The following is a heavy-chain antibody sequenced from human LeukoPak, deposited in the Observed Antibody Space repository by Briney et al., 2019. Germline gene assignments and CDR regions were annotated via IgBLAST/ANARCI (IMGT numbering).Heavy chain of an antibody. V-gene: IGHV1-8*01. Sequence: ASVKVSCKASGYTFTLDDINWVRQAAGQGLEWMGWMKPNNGRTGYAQKFQGRLTITRDTSINTAYMELSSLRSEDTAVYYCARADHNSWNGFDIWGQGTMVTVSS. CDR2: MKPNNGRT. D-gene: IGHD6-13*01. CDR1: GYTFTLDD. J-gene: IGHJ3*02. CDR3: ARADHNSWNGFDI.